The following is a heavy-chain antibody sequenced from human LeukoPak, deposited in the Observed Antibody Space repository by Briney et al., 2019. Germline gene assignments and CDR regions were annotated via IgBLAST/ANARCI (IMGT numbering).Heavy chain of an antibody. J-gene: IGHJ3*02. CDR3: AILTLSGTHDAFDI. Sequence: PGGSLRLSCAASGFTFSNYAMTWVRQAPGKGLEWVSSISNTGERTYYADSVKGRFTILRDNSKNTVFLEMNTLRAEDTAVYYCAILTLSGTHDAFDIWGQGTMVTVSS. CDR2: ISNTGERT. V-gene: IGHV3-23*01. CDR1: GFTFSNYA. D-gene: IGHD1-14*01.